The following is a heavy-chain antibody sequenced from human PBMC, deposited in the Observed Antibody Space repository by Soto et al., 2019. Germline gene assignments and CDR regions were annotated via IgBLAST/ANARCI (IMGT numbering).Heavy chain of an antibody. CDR3: ARWSYLDY. V-gene: IGHV3-23*01. CDR1: GFSFGSYA. CDR2: ISGSDGKT. Sequence: DVQLWESGGGLVQPGGSLRLSCAASGFSFGSYALSWVRQAPGKGLEWVSTISGSDGKTFYADSVKGRFSISRDTSQSTLYLRMNSLRADDAAMYYCARWSYLDYWGQGTRVTVSS. D-gene: IGHD3-3*01. J-gene: IGHJ4*02.